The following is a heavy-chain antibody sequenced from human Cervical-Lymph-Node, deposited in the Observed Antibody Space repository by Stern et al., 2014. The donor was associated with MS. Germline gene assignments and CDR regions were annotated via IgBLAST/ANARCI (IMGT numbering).Heavy chain of an antibody. CDR2: RSYDGSKK. V-gene: IGHV3-30*04. Sequence: VHLVESGGGVAQPGTSLRLSWAASGFRFRSYAMHWVRQAPGKGLEWVAIRSYDGSKKYYAGSVKGRFIISRDNSNNTVSLQMNSLRPEDTAVYYCARDKGGDYGSIDYWGQGTRITVSS. D-gene: IGHD4-17*01. CDR3: ARDKGGDYGSIDY. J-gene: IGHJ4*02. CDR1: GFRFRSYA.